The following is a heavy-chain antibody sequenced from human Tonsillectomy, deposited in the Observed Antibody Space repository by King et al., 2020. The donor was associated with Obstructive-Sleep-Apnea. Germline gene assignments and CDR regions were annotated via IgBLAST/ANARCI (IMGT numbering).Heavy chain of an antibody. CDR3: ARESVGWLQFYFDY. CDR2: IKQDGSEK. CDR1: GFTFSSYW. V-gene: IGHV3-7*01. D-gene: IGHD5-24*01. Sequence: VQLVESGGGLVQPGGSLRLSCAASGFTFSSYWMSWVRQAPGKGLEWVANIKQDGSEKYYLDFVKGRFTISRDNAKNSLYLQMNSLRAEDTAVYYCARESVGWLQFYFDYWGQGTLVTVSS. J-gene: IGHJ4*02.